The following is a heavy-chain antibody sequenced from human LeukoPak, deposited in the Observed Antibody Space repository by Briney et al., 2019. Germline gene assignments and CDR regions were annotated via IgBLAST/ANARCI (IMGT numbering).Heavy chain of an antibody. D-gene: IGHD3-22*01. Sequence: SETLSLTCAAYGGSFSGYYWSWIRQPPGKGLEWIGEINHSGSTNYNPSLKSRVTISVDTSKNQFSLKLSSVTAADTAVYYCARGRTYYYDSSGSLVRNSDAFDIWGQGTMVTVSS. CDR2: INHSGST. V-gene: IGHV4-34*01. CDR3: ARGRTYYYDSSGSLVRNSDAFDI. CDR1: GGSFSGYY. J-gene: IGHJ3*02.